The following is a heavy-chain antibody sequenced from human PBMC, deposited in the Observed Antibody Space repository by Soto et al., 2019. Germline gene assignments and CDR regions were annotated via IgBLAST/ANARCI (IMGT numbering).Heavy chain of an antibody. V-gene: IGHV4-59*01. Sequence: QVQLQESGPGLVKPSETLSLTCTVSGGSISSYYWSWIRQPPGKGLEWIGYIYYSGSTNYNPSLKSRVTISVDPSKNQFSLKLSSVTAADTAVYYCARRQRTTVVTGPSYYMDVWGKGTTVTVSS. CDR1: GGSISSYY. CDR3: ARRQRTTVVTGPSYYMDV. D-gene: IGHD4-17*01. CDR2: IYYSGST. J-gene: IGHJ6*03.